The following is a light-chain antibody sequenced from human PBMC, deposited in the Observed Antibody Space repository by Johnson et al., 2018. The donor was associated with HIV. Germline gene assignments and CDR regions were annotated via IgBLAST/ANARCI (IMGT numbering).Light chain of an antibody. CDR3: GTWDNSLSAGV. CDR1: SSNIGNNY. CDR2: DNH. J-gene: IGLJ1*01. Sequence: QSVLTQPPSVSAAPGQKVTISCSGSSSNIGNNYASWYQQVPGTAPKLLIYDNHKRPSGIPDRFSGSKSGTSATLGITGLQTGDEADYYCGTWDNSLSAGVCGTGTKVTGL. V-gene: IGLV1-51*01.